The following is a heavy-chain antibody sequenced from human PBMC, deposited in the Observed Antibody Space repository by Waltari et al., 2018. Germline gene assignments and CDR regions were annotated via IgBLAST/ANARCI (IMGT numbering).Heavy chain of an antibody. Sequence: QVQLVQSGAEVKKPGASVKVSCKFSGYHLPELPLPWVRQAPGKGLDWMGGFDPEDGETSYAQKFQGRVTRTEDTSTDTAYMELSSLRSEDTAVYYCATDQEYSSSSYYYGMDVWGQGTTVTVSS. CDR2: FDPEDGET. CDR1: GYHLPELP. J-gene: IGHJ6*02. CDR3: ATDQEYSSSSYYYGMDV. D-gene: IGHD6-6*01. V-gene: IGHV1-24*01.